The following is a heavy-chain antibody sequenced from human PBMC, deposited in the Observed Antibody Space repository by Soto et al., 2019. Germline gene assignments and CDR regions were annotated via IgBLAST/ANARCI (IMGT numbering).Heavy chain of an antibody. V-gene: IGHV3-21*01. CDR3: ARSRRRDGYNLTPDY. D-gene: IGHD5-12*01. Sequence: LRLSCAASGFTFSSYSMNWVRQAPGKGLEWVSSISSSSSYIYYADSVRGRFTISRDNAKNSLYLQMNSLRAEDTAVYYCARSRRRDGYNLTPDYWGQGTLVTV. J-gene: IGHJ4*02. CDR2: ISSSSSYI. CDR1: GFTFSSYS.